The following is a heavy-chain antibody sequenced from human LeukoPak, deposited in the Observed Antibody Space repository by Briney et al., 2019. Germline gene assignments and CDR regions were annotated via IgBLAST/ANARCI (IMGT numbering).Heavy chain of an antibody. J-gene: IGHJ4*02. Sequence: ASVKVSCKASGYTFTSYYMHWVRQAPGQGLEWMGIINPSGGSTSYAQKFQGRVTMTRDMSTSTVYMELSSLRAEDTAVYYCAKGATLMVVVIHYFDYWGQGTLVTVSS. CDR1: GYTFTSYY. D-gene: IGHD3-22*01. CDR3: AKGATLMVVVIHYFDY. CDR2: INPSGGST. V-gene: IGHV1-46*01.